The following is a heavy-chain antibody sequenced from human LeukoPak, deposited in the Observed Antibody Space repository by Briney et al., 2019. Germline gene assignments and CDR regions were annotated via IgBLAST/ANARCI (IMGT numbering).Heavy chain of an antibody. D-gene: IGHD6-13*01. V-gene: IGHV1-18*01. J-gene: IGHJ4*02. CDR3: ARDYSSSWLFDY. CDR2: INAGNGNT. Sequence: ASVNVSCKASGYTFTSYGISWVRQAPGQGLEWMGWINAGNGNTKYSQKFQGRVTITRDTSASTAYMELSSLRSEHTAVYYCARDYSSSWLFDYWGQGTLVTVSS. CDR1: GYTFTSYG.